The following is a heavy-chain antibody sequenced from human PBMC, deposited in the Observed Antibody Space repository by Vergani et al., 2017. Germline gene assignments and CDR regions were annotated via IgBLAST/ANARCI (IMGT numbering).Heavy chain of an antibody. J-gene: IGHJ6*02. Sequence: EVELVQSGPEMRKPGESLKISCKGSEYSFGNYWIGWVRQMPGKGLEWMGIIYPADSDTRYSPSFQGQVTISADKSISTAFLQWDSLKASDTALYYCARHLAYCGGDCYPYYYGMDVWGQGTTVTVSS. D-gene: IGHD2-21*02. CDR3: ARHLAYCGGDCYPYYYGMDV. CDR1: EYSFGNYW. CDR2: IYPADSDT. V-gene: IGHV5-51*01.